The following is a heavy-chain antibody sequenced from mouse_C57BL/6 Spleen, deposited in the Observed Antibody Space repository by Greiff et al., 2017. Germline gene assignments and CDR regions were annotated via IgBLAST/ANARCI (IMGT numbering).Heavy chain of an antibody. CDR2: INYDGSST. J-gene: IGHJ2*01. V-gene: IGHV5-16*01. CDR1: GFTFSDYY. CDR3: ARDSSYRYFDY. D-gene: IGHD1-1*01. Sequence: VESEGGLVQPGSSMKLSCTASGFTFSDYYMAWVRQVPEKGLEWVANINYDGSSTYYLDSLKSRFIISRDNAKNIQYLQMSSLKSEDTATYYCARDSSYRYFDYWGQGTTLTVSS.